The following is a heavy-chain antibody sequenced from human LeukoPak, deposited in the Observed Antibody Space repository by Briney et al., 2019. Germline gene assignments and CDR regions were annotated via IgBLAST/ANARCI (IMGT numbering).Heavy chain of an antibody. CDR2: INSDGSST. CDR3: ARVEVAAAATKVDY. J-gene: IGHJ4*02. V-gene: IGHV3-74*01. Sequence: GGSLRLSCAASGFTFSSYWMHWVRQVPGKGLVWVSRINSDGSSTSYADSVKGRFTISRDNAKNTLYLQMNSLRVEDTAVYYCARVEVAAAATKVDYWGQGTLVTVSS. D-gene: IGHD6-13*01. CDR1: GFTFSSYW.